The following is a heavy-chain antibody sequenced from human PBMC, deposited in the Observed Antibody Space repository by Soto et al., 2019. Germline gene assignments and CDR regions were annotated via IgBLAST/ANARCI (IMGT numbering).Heavy chain of an antibody. CDR2: IYHSGST. CDR1: GYSISSGYY. V-gene: IGHV4-38-2*01. J-gene: IGHJ6*02. Sequence: SETLSLTCAVSGYSISSGYYWGWIRQPPGKGLEWIGSIYHSGSTYYNPSLKSRVTISVDTSKNQFSLKLSSVTAADTAVYYCARESAQGEYSSSGAYYGMDVWGQGTTVTVSS. D-gene: IGHD6-6*01. CDR3: ARESAQGEYSSSGAYYGMDV.